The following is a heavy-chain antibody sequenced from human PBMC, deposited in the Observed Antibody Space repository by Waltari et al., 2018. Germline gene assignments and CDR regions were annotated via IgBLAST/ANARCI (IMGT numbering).Heavy chain of an antibody. D-gene: IGHD3-16*01. J-gene: IGHJ4*02. V-gene: IGHV1-69*01. CDR1: GDTFTSYG. CDR2: ITPASTAL. Sequence: QVQLAQSGAEVKKPGSSVKVSCTASGDTFTSYGINWVRQAPGQGLEWMGGITPASTALIYAQSFQGRVTITADESTTTAYIEVSSLRSEDTAMYYCARDMRGAYLFPAPFDFWGQGTLVIVSS. CDR3: ARDMRGAYLFPAPFDF.